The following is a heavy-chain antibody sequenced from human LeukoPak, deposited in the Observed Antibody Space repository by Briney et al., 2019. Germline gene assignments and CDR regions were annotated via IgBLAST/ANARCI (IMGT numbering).Heavy chain of an antibody. D-gene: IGHD3-10*01. CDR3: ARDSGGAGAY. Sequence: PGGSLRLSCAASGFTFSDYYMDWVRQAPGKGLEWVARIKTKPSSYTTQYAASVKGRFTISRDDSQNSLYLQMSSLKPDDTAVYYCARDSGGAGAYWGQGTLVTVSS. J-gene: IGHJ4*02. CDR2: IKTKPSSYTT. V-gene: IGHV3-72*01. CDR1: GFTFSDYY.